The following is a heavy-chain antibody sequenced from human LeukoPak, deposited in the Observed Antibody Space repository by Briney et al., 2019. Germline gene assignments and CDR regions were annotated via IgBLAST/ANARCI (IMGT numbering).Heavy chain of an antibody. J-gene: IGHJ2*01. V-gene: IGHV4-59*01. CDR3: ARGGYPLKWELLGRVNWYFDL. CDR1: IVPIKNYY. Sequence: SETLSLTCSFSIVPIKNYYWNWIRQSPGKGLQWIGYIYYTGSTDYNFSLKSRVTISLDTSENHFSLSLSSVTAADSALYYCARGGYPLKWELLGRVNWYFDLWGRGTLVTVSS. D-gene: IGHD1-26*01. CDR2: IYYTGST.